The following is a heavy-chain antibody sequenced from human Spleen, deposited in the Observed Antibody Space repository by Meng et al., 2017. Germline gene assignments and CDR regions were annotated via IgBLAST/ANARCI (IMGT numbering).Heavy chain of an antibody. CDR1: GGFIVSTNW. CDR3: ARVRYTRWDYYFDS. CDR2: IYDSGNT. Sequence: VQLQGSGPGLVKPSGTLSLTCAVSGGFIVSTNWWSWVRQTPGKGLEWIGEIYDSGNTNYNPSLKSRVTISVDKSKNQFSLKLSSVTAADTAVYYCARVRYTRWDYYFDSWGQGTLVTVSS. V-gene: IGHV4-4*02. J-gene: IGHJ4*02. D-gene: IGHD1-26*01.